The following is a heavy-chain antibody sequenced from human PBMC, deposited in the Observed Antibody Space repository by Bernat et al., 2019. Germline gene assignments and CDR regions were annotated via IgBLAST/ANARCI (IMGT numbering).Heavy chain of an antibody. CDR3: ARDRGRFYGDSYNWFDP. J-gene: IGHJ5*02. V-gene: IGHV1-18*01. CDR2: ISAYNGNT. D-gene: IGHD4-17*01. CDR1: GYTFTSYT. Sequence: QVQLVQSGAEVKKPGASVKVSCKASGYTFTSYTISWVRQAPGQGLEWMGRISAYNGNTNYAQKLQGRVTMTTDTSTSTAYMELRSLRSDDTAVYYCARDRGRFYGDSYNWFDPWGQGTLVTVSS.